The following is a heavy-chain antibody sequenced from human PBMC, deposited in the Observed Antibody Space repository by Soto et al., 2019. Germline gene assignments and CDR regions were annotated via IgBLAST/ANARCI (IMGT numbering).Heavy chain of an antibody. D-gene: IGHD3-10*01. Sequence: SVKVSCKASGGTFSSYAISWVRQAPGQGLEWMGGIIPIFGTANYAQKFQGRVTITADESTSTAYMELSSLRSEDTAVYYCATFEIYGSGSYSEPYHFDYWGQGTLVTVSS. CDR3: ATFEIYGSGSYSEPYHFDY. J-gene: IGHJ4*02. CDR1: GGTFSSYA. V-gene: IGHV1-69*13. CDR2: IIPIFGTA.